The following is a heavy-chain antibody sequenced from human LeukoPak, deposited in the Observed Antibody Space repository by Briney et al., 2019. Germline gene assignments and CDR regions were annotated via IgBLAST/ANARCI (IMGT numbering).Heavy chain of an antibody. V-gene: IGHV4-34*01. Sequence: PSETLSLTCAVSGGSFTGYYWSWIRQSPGKGLEWIGEISRAGSTTYNPSLKSRVIISLDTSKNHVSLSLSSLTAADTAVYYCARDMTTTPGAYAYWGQGALVTVSS. CDR1: GGSFTGYY. CDR3: ARDMTTTPGAYAY. J-gene: IGHJ4*02. D-gene: IGHD4-11*01. CDR2: ISRAGST.